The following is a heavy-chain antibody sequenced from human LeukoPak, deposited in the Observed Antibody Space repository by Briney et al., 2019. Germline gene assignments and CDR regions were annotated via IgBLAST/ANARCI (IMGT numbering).Heavy chain of an antibody. CDR3: ARGVVRGYELNWGGRYYFDY. D-gene: IGHD3-10*02. V-gene: IGHV4-31*03. Sequence: SETLSLTCTVSGGSISSGGYCWSWIRQHPGKGLEWSGYIYYSGSTYYNPSLKSRVTISVDTSKNQFSLKLSSVTAADTAVYYCARGVVRGYELNWGGRYYFDYWGQGTLVTVSS. CDR2: IYYSGST. J-gene: IGHJ4*02. CDR1: GGSISSGGYC.